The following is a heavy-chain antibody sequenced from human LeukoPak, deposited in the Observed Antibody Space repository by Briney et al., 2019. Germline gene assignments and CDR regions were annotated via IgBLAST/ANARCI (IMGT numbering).Heavy chain of an antibody. CDR2: ISYDGSNK. V-gene: IGHV3-30*18. CDR1: GFTFSSYG. D-gene: IGHD1-20*01. J-gene: IGHJ4*02. Sequence: GGSLRLSCAASGFTFSSYGMHWVRQAPGKGLEWVAVISYDGSNKYYADSVKGRFTISRDNSKNTLYLQMNSLRAEDTAVYYCAKVAHNWNGWAYFDYWGQGTLVTVSS. CDR3: AKVAHNWNGWAYFDY.